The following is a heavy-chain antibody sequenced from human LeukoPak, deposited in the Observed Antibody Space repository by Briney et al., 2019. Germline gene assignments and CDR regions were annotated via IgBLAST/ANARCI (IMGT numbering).Heavy chain of an antibody. CDR2: IWYDGSNK. CDR1: GFTFSSYA. Sequence: GGSLRLSCAASGFTFSSYAMNWVRQAPGKGLEWVAVIWYDGSNKYYADSVKGRFTISRDNSKNTLYLQMNSLRAEDTAVYYCARGFRAFDFWAQGTMVTVSS. V-gene: IGHV3-33*08. J-gene: IGHJ3*01. CDR3: ARGFRAFDF.